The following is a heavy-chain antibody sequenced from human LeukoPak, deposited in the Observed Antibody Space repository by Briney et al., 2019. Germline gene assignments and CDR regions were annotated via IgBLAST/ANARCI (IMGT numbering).Heavy chain of an antibody. J-gene: IGHJ4*02. Sequence: GVSLRLSCAASGFTFSIYAMSWVRQAPGKGLEWVSSISSKGELTFYADSVKGRFTISRDNSESTLYLQMNILRADDTATYYCTRDRPNYYGSDGHYYRRNGDYWGQGTLVTVSS. V-gene: IGHV3-23*01. CDR2: ISSKGELT. CDR1: GFTFSIYA. CDR3: TRDRPNYYGSDGHYYRRNGDY. D-gene: IGHD3-22*01.